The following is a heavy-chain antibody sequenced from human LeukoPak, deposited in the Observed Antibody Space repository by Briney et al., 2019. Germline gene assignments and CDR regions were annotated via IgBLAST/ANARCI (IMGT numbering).Heavy chain of an antibody. J-gene: IGHJ3*02. V-gene: IGHV3-23*01. CDR3: ARDYRGLRSLTKAGAFDI. CDR1: GFTFSSYA. Sequence: GGSLRLSCAASGFTFSSYAMSWVRQAPGKGLEWVSAISGSGGSTYYADSVKGRFTISRDNAKNSLYLQMNSLRAEDTAVYYCARDYRGLRSLTKAGAFDIWGQGTMVTVSS. CDR2: ISGSGGST. D-gene: IGHD4-17*01.